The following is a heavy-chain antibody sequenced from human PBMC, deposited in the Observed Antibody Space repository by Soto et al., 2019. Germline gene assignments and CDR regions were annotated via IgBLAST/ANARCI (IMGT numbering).Heavy chain of an antibody. CDR2: IYPGDSDT. Sequence: PVESLKISCKGSGYCFTSYWIGWVRQMPVKGLEWMGIIYPGDSDTRYSPYFQGQVTISADKPISTAYLQWSSLKASDNAMYYCARHIAVRGVTIAFDIWGQGTMVTVSS. V-gene: IGHV5-51*01. J-gene: IGHJ3*02. D-gene: IGHD3-10*01. CDR3: ARHIAVRGVTIAFDI. CDR1: GYCFTSYW.